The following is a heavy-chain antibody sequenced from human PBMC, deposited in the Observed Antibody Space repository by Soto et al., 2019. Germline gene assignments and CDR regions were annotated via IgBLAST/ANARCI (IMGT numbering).Heavy chain of an antibody. CDR3: ARDYGQWLGLLGY. V-gene: IGHV3-33*01. CDR2: IWYDGSNK. D-gene: IGHD6-19*01. CDR1: GFTFSSYG. Sequence: GGSLRLSCAASGFTFSSYGMHWVRQAPGKGLEWVAVIWYDGSNKYYADSVKGRFTISRDNSKNTLYLQMNSLRAEDTAVYYCARDYGQWLGLLGYWGQGTLVTVSS. J-gene: IGHJ4*02.